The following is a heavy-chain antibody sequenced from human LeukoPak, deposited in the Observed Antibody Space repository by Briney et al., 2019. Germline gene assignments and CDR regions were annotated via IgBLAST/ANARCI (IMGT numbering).Heavy chain of an antibody. D-gene: IGHD2-15*01. Sequence: ASVKVSYKPSGYTFTGYYIPWVRQAPGQGLEWMGWINPHSGGTNYAQDFQGRVTMTRHTSISTAYMELSRLRSDDTAVYYCASLGRPFRISLVACWGQRTLVTVSS. J-gene: IGHJ4*02. CDR2: INPHSGGT. CDR1: GYTFTGYY. CDR3: ASLGRPFRISLVAC. V-gene: IGHV1-2*02.